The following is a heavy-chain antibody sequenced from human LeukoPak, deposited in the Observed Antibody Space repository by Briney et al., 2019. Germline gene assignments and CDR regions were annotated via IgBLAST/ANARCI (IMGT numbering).Heavy chain of an antibody. D-gene: IGHD5-18*01. V-gene: IGHV3-33*01. CDR1: GFTFSSYG. J-gene: IGHJ4*02. Sequence: GGSLRLSCAASGFTFSSYGMHWVRQAPGKGLEWVAVIWYDGSNKYYADSVKGRFTISRDNSKNTLYLQMNGLRAEDTAVYYCARGRGNPDTAMVYFDYWGQGTLVTVSS. CDR2: IWYDGSNK. CDR3: ARGRGNPDTAMVYFDY.